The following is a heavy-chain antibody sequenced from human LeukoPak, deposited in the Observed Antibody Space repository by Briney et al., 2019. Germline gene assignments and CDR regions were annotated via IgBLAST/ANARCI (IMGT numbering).Heavy chain of an antibody. CDR1: GGSISSYY. V-gene: IGHV4-59*08. J-gene: IGHJ4*02. Sequence: SETLSLTCTVSGGSISSYYWSWIRQPPGKGLEWIGYIYYSGSTNYNPSLKSRVTISVDTSKDQFSQKLSSVTAADTAVYYCARQTFDAGIAVAGLFDYWGQGTLVTVSS. CDR2: IYYSGST. D-gene: IGHD6-19*01. CDR3: ARQTFDAGIAVAGLFDY.